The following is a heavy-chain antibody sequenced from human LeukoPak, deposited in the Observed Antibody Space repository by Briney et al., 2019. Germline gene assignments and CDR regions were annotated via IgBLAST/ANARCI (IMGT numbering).Heavy chain of an antibody. J-gene: IGHJ6*02. CDR3: ARVGAGRGPRRNYGMDV. CDR1: GGSFSGYY. Sequence: PSETLSLTCAVYGGSFSGYYWSWIRQPPGKGLEWIGEINHSGSTNYNPSLKSRVTISVDTSKNQFSLKLSSVTAADTAVYYCARVGAGRGPRRNYGMDVWGQGTTVTVSS. D-gene: IGHD6-19*01. V-gene: IGHV4-34*01. CDR2: INHSGST.